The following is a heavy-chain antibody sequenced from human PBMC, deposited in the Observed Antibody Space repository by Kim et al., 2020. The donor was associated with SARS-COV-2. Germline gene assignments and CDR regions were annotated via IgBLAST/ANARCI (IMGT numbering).Heavy chain of an antibody. V-gene: IGHV2-5*02. D-gene: IGHD3-22*01. J-gene: IGHJ3*01. CDR2: TYWDDDK. CDR1: GFSLSTSGVG. Sequence: SGPTLVNPTQTLTLTCTFSGFSLSTSGVGVGWIRQPPGKALEWLALTYWDDDKRYSPSLKCRLTITKDTSKNQVVLIMTNMDPVDTATYYCAHVEYYYDRSGSRDAFDFWGQGTMVTVSS. CDR3: AHVEYYYDRSGSRDAFDF.